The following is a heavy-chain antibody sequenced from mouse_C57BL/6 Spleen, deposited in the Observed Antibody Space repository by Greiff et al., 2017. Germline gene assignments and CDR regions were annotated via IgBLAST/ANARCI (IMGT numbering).Heavy chain of an antibody. V-gene: IGHV1-50*01. CDR1: GYTFTSYW. Sequence: QVQLQQPGAELVQPGASVKLSCKASGYTFTSYWMQWVKQRPGQGLEWIGEIDPSDNYTNYNQKFKGKATLTVDTSASTAYMQLSSLTSEDSAVYYCARREYDFYDWGKGTTLTVAS. J-gene: IGHJ2*01. D-gene: IGHD5-1*01. CDR3: ARREYDFYD. CDR2: IDPSDNYT.